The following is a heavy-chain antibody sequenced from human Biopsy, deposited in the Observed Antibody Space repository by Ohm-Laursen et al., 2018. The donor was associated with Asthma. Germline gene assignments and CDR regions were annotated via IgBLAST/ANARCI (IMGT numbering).Heavy chain of an antibody. CDR3: ARTYYDFLTGQVNDAFDM. D-gene: IGHD3-9*01. Sequence: GSSVKVSCKASGYTFINYAIHWVRQAPGQRLEWMGWINAGNGNTKYSQKFQGRVTISRDTSASTAYMGLSSLRSEDTAVYYCARTYYDFLTGQVNDAFDMWGQGTMVTVSS. CDR1: GYTFINYA. CDR2: INAGNGNT. J-gene: IGHJ3*02. V-gene: IGHV1-3*01.